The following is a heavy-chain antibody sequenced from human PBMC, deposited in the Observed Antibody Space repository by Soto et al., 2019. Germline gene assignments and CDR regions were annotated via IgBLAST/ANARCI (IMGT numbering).Heavy chain of an antibody. CDR1: GFTFSSYA. V-gene: IGHV3-23*01. J-gene: IGHJ6*03. D-gene: IGHD2-15*01. CDR3: AKGAYCSGGSCYKGGYYYYYYYMDV. Sequence: GGSLRLSCAASGFTFSSYAMSWVRQAPGKGLEWVSAISGSGGSTYYADSVKGRFTISRDNSKNTLYLQMNSLRAEDTAVYYCAKGAYCSGGSCYKGGYYYYYYYMDVWGKGTTVTVSS. CDR2: ISGSGGST.